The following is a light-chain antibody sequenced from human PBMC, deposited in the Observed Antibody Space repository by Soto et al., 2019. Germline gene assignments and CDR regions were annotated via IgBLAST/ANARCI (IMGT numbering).Light chain of an antibody. V-gene: IGKV4-1*01. CDR2: WAS. Sequence: DIVMTQSPDSLAVSPGERATINCKSSQSVLYSSNNKNYLAWYQQKPGQPPKLLIYWASTRESGVPDRFSGSGSGTDFTLTISSLQAEDVAVYYCQQYYITPFTFGPGTKVDIK. CDR3: QQYYITPFT. J-gene: IGKJ3*01. CDR1: QSVLYSSNNKNY.